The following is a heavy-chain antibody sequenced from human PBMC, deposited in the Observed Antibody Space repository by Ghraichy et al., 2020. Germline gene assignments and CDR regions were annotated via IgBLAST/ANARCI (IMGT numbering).Heavy chain of an antibody. D-gene: IGHD3-22*01. V-gene: IGHV3-15*01. CDR2: IKSKTDGGTT. CDR1: GFTFSNAW. CDR3: TTTYDSSGYYAFDY. Sequence: GGSLRLSCAASGFTFSNAWMSWVRQAPGKGLEWIGRIKSKTDGGTTDYAAPVKGRFTISRDDSKNTLYLQMNSLKTEDTAVYYCTTTYDSSGYYAFDYWGQGTLVTVSS. J-gene: IGHJ4*02.